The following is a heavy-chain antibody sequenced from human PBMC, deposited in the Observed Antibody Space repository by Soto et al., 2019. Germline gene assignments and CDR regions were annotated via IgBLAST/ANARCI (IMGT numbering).Heavy chain of an antibody. J-gene: IGHJ6*01. CDR2: IWYDGSNK. CDR3: AREMIISMVGGDGGPLIRSVTDF. D-gene: IGHD3-10*01. Sequence: KGLEWVAVIWYDGSNKYYADSVKGRFTISRDNSKNTLYLQMNSLRAEDTAVYYCAREMIISMVGGDGGPLIRSVTDFLRQG. V-gene: IGHV3-33*01.